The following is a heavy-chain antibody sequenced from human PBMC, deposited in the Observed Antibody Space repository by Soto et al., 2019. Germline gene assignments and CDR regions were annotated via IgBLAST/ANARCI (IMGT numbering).Heavy chain of an antibody. CDR3: ARDGYYYDSRGYYPGTKDAFDI. CDR2: ISYDGSNK. J-gene: IGHJ3*02. D-gene: IGHD3-22*01. CDR1: GFTFSSYA. Sequence: XESLSLSCAASGFTFSSYAKHWVRQAPGKGLEWVAVISYDGSNKYYADSVKGRFTISRDNSKNTLYLQMNSLRAEDTAVYYCARDGYYYDSRGYYPGTKDAFDIWGQGTMVTVSS. V-gene: IGHV3-30-3*01.